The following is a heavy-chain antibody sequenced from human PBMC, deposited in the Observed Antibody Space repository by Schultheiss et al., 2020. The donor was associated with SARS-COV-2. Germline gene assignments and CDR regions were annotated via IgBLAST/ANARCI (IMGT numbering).Heavy chain of an antibody. CDR1: GYTFTSYG. CDR3: ARDSSGYYMVFDY. CDR2: IIPIFGTA. D-gene: IGHD3-22*01. J-gene: IGHJ4*02. V-gene: IGHV1-69*13. Sequence: SVKVSCKASGYTFTSYGISWVRQAPGQGLEWMGGIIPIFGTANYAQKFQGRVTITADESTSTAYMELSSLRSEDTAVYYCARDSSGYYMVFDYWGQGTLVTVSS.